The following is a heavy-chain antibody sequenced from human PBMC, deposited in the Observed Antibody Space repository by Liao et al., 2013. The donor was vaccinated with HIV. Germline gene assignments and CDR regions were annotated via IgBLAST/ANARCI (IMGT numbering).Heavy chain of an antibody. CDR2: MYPSGIS. CDR3: ARSGWENLYWYFDL. J-gene: IGHJ2*01. D-gene: IGHD6-19*01. Sequence: QVQLQESGPGLVKPSETLSLTCTVSGGSITSYHWSWIRQSAGKGLEWIGHMYPSGISHYNPSLKSRVTVSLDTSKNQFSLKLDSVTAADTAVYYCARSGWENLYWYFDLWGRGTLVTVSS. V-gene: IGHV4-4*07. CDR1: GGSITSYH.